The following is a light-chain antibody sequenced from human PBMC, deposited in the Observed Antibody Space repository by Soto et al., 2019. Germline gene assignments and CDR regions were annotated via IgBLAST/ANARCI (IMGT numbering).Light chain of an antibody. CDR2: RAS. CDR1: QSLSNW. Sequence: DIHMTQSPSTLSASVGDRVTITCRASQSLSNWLAWYQQKPGKAPKLLIYRASSLESGAPSRFSGRGSGTEFTLTISSLQPDDFATYYCQQYNSYSPRLTFGGGTKVETK. J-gene: IGKJ4*01. V-gene: IGKV1-5*03. CDR3: QQYNSYSPRLT.